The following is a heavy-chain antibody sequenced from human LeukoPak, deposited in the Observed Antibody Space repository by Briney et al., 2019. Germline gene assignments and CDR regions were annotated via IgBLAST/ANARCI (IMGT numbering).Heavy chain of an antibody. V-gene: IGHV3-21*04. CDR3: ATYRQVLLPFES. D-gene: IGHD5-18*01. CDR1: GFTFSIYS. J-gene: IGHJ4*02. Sequence: GGSLRLSCAASGFTFSIYSINWVRQAPGKGLEWVSFITGNSNYIYYADSVRGRFTISRDNSKSTLSLQMNSLRAEDTAIYYCATYRQVLLPFESWGQGTLVTVSS. CDR2: ITGNSNYI.